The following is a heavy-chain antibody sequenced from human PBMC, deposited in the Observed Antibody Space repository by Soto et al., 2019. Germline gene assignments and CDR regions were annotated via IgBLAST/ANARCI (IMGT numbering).Heavy chain of an antibody. CDR2: IYYSGST. V-gene: IGHV4-61*01. J-gene: IGHJ4*02. Sequence: QVQLQESGPGLVKPSETLSLTCTVSGGSVSSGSYYWSWIRQPPGKGLEWIGYIYYSGSTNYNPSLKSRVTISVDTSKNQFSLKLSSVTAADTAVYYCARDRGDGTDYWGQGTLVTVSS. CDR3: ARDRGDGTDY. CDR1: GGSVSSGSYY. D-gene: IGHD2-21*02.